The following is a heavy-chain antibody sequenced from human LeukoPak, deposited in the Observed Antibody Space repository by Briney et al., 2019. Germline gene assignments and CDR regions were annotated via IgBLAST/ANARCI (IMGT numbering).Heavy chain of an antibody. CDR1: GFTFSNDA. J-gene: IGHJ4*02. Sequence: GGSLRLSCAASGFTFSNDAMSWVRQAPGRGLEWVSSIGGYGTTAYYADSVKGRLTISRDNSKNTLYLQMNGLRAEDTAIYYCAKHGAGITMAGRRHLDYWGQGTLVTVSS. CDR3: AKHGAGITMAGRRHLDY. V-gene: IGHV3-23*01. CDR2: IGGYGTTA. D-gene: IGHD6-19*01.